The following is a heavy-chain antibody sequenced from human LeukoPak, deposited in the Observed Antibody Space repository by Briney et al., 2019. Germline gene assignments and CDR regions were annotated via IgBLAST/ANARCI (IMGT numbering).Heavy chain of an antibody. Sequence: ASVKVSCKVSGYTLTELSMHWVRQAPGKGLEWMGGFDPEDGETIYAQKFQGRVTMTGDTSTDTAYMELSSLRSEDTAVYYCATDSLMVRGVTYFDYWGQGTLVTVSS. CDR1: GYTLTELS. V-gene: IGHV1-24*01. J-gene: IGHJ4*02. CDR3: ATDSLMVRGVTYFDY. CDR2: FDPEDGET. D-gene: IGHD3-10*01.